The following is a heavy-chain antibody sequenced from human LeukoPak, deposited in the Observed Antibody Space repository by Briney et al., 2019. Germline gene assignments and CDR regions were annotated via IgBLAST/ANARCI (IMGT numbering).Heavy chain of an antibody. Sequence: PSETLSLTCAVSVGSISSSNWWNWVRQPPGTGLEWIGEIYHSGSTNYNPSLKSRVTTSVDKSKSQFSLKLSSVTAADTAVYFCARDVRDYYDTRGFDYWGQGTLVTVSS. CDR1: VGSISSSNW. J-gene: IGHJ4*02. D-gene: IGHD3-22*01. CDR3: ARDVRDYYDTRGFDY. CDR2: IYHSGST. V-gene: IGHV4-4*02.